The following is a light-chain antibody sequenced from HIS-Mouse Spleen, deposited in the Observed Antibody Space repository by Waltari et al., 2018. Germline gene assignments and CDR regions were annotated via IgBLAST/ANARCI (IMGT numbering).Light chain of an antibody. CDR2: DVS. CDR3: SSYTSSSTRV. V-gene: IGLV2-14*03. Sequence: QSALTQPASVYGSPGQSLTISCTGTSSDVGGYNYLSWYQQPPGKAPKLMIYDVSNRPSGVSNRFSGSKSGNTASLTISGLQAEDEADYYCSSYTSSSTRVFGGGTKLTVL. J-gene: IGLJ3*02. CDR1: SSDVGGYNY.